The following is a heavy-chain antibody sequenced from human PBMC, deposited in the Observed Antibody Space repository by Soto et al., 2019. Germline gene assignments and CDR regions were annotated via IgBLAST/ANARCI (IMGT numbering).Heavy chain of an antibody. J-gene: IGHJ4*01. CDR2: IFPSGTT. CDR1: GGSLTRGTYS. V-gene: IGHV4-30-2*01. Sequence: LSLTCAVSGGSLTRGTYSWNWIRKPPGKGLEWIGYIFPSGTTYYNPSLKSRVSISIDVSKNQFSLNLRSLTAADTAVYYCARGREFDFWGHGTLVTVSS. CDR3: ARGREFDF.